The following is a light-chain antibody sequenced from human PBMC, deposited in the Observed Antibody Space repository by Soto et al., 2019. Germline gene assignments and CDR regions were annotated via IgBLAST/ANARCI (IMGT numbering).Light chain of an antibody. CDR2: EVR. CDR3: SAYTARSTLV. J-gene: IGLJ3*02. Sequence: QSALTQPASVSGSAGQSITISCSGTMRDVGAYNLDSWYQQHPGTAPKLIIYEVRNRPSGISPRFSGNRSGNTAPLTICGLQPEDEGYYYCSAYTARSTLVFGGGTKLTVL. V-gene: IGLV2-14*01. CDR1: MRDVGAYNL.